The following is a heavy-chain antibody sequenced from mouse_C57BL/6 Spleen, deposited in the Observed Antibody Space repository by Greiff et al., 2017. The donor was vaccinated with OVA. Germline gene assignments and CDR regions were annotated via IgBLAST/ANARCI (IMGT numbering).Heavy chain of an antibody. J-gene: IGHJ3*01. Sequence: EVQLQQSGPGLVKPGASLKLSCKASGYTFTDYYMHWVKQSHGKSLEWIGYINPSNGSTNYNEKFKGKATLTGDKSSSTAYMELSSLTSEDSAVYYCARKVAVPAWFAYWGQGTLVTVSA. CDR3: ARKVAVPAWFAY. CDR1: GYTFTDYY. V-gene: IGHV1-26*01. CDR2: INPSNGST. D-gene: IGHD1-1*02.